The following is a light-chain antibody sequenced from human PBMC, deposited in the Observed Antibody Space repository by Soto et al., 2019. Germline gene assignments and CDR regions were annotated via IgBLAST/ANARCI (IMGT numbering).Light chain of an antibody. J-gene: IGKJ1*01. V-gene: IGKV2-28*01. Sequence: DVVMTQSPLSLPVTLGQPASISCRSSQSLLHSNGYNYLDWYLQKPGQSPQLLIYLGSNRASGVPDRFSGSGSGTEFTLTISSLQPDDFATYYCQQYNSYPTFGQGTKVDIK. CDR1: QSLLHSNGYNY. CDR3: QQYNSYPT. CDR2: LGS.